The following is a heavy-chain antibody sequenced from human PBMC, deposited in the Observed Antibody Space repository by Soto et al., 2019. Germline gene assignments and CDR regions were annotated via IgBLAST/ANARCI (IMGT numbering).Heavy chain of an antibody. CDR3: ARGLWMVRVKWAYYFDY. D-gene: IGHD3-10*01. V-gene: IGHV4-34*01. CDR1: GGSFSGYY. CDR2: INHSGST. Sequence: TLSLTCAVYGGSFSGYYWSWIRQPPGKGLEWVGEINHSGSTNYNPSLKSRVTISVDTSKNQFSLKLSSVTAADTAVYYCARGLWMVRVKWAYYFDYWGQGTLVTVPS. J-gene: IGHJ4*02.